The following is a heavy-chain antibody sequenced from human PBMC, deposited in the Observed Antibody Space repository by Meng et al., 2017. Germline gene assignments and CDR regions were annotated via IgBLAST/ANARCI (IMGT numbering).Heavy chain of an antibody. Sequence: SETLSLTCGISGGSVSSNSAAWNWIRQSPSRGLEWLGRTFYRSKWSYEYAVSVKSRITIDPDTSKNQFSLQVRSVTPEDTAVYYCAIALKLTYCSGGSCYSGYYGMDVWGQGTTVTVSS. CDR3: AIALKLTYCSGGSCYSGYYGMDV. D-gene: IGHD2-15*01. CDR2: TFYRSKWSY. V-gene: IGHV6-1*01. CDR1: GGSVSSNSAA. J-gene: IGHJ6*02.